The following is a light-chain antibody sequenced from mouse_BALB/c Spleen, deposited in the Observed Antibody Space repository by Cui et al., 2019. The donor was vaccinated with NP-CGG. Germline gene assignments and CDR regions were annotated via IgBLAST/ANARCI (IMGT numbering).Light chain of an antibody. V-gene: IGLV1*01. CDR1: TGAVPTSNY. CDR3: ALWYSNHWV. Sequence: QAVVTQESALNTLPGETVTLTCLSSTGAVPTSNYSNWVQEKPDHLFTGLIGGTNNRAPGVPARFSGSLIGDRAALTITGAQTEDEAIYFCALWYSNHWVFGGGTKLTVL. J-gene: IGLJ1*01. CDR2: GTN.